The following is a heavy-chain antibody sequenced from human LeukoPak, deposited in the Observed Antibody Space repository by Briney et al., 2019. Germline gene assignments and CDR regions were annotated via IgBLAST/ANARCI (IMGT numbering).Heavy chain of an antibody. V-gene: IGHV5-51*01. CDR2: IYPGDSDT. J-gene: IGHJ4*02. CDR1: GYSFISYW. Sequence: GESLQISCKGSGYSFISYWIGWVRPMPGKGLEWMGIIYPGDSDTRYSPSFQGQVTISADKSISTAYLQWSSLKASDTAMYYCARGGIDTAMVTTERFDYWGQGTLVTVSS. D-gene: IGHD5-18*01. CDR3: ARGGIDTAMVTTERFDY.